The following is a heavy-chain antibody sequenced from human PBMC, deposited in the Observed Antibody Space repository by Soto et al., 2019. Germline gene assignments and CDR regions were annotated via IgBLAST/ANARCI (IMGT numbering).Heavy chain of an antibody. CDR2: IIPIFGTA. Sequence: GAWVKVSCKASGYTFTRYYMHWVRQAPGQGLEWMGGIIPIFGTAKYAQKFQGRVTITADESTSTAYMEMSSLRSEDTALYYCASSLGAARYYYYGMDVWGQGTTVTVSS. CDR3: ASSLGAARYYYYGMDV. D-gene: IGHD6-6*01. V-gene: IGHV1-69*01. CDR1: GYTFTRYY. J-gene: IGHJ6*02.